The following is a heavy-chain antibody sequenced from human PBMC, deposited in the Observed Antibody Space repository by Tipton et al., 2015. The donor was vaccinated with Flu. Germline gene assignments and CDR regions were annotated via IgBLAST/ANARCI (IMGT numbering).Heavy chain of an antibody. J-gene: IGHJ4*02. CDR3: ATVSSYYFFIDS. D-gene: IGHD1-26*01. Sequence: TLSLTCSVSGDSTASSGYHWAWIRQPPGKGLEWIGSVYFTGDAFYNPSLKSRVTISADTSKRQFSLKLTSVTAADTAVYYCATVSSYYFFIDSWGQGTLVTVSS. CDR2: VYFTGDA. V-gene: IGHV4-39*07. CDR1: GDSTASSGYH.